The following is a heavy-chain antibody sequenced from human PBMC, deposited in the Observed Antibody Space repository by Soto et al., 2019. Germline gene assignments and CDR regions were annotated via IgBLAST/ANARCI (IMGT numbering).Heavy chain of an antibody. V-gene: IGHV3-7*03. Sequence: GGSLRLSCAASGFTFSSYWMSWVRQAPGKGLEWVANIKQDGSEKYYVDSVKGRFTISRDNAKNSLYLQMNSLRAEDTAVYYCASSCVVEIYGDYACDFDYWGQGTLVTVSS. J-gene: IGHJ4*02. CDR2: IKQDGSEK. CDR1: GFTFSSYW. D-gene: IGHD4-17*01. CDR3: ASSCVVEIYGDYACDFDY.